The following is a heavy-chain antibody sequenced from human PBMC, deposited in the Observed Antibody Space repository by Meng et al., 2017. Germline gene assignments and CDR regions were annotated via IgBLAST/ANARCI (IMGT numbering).Heavy chain of an antibody. CDR1: GYTFTSYY. Sequence: ASVKVSCKASGYTFTSYYIHWVRQAPGQGLEWMGIINPSSGSTSYAQKFQGRVTMTRDTSTSTVYMELSSLRSEDTAVYYCARSGYSYGPWHYFDYWGQGTLVTVSS. CDR2: INPSSGST. V-gene: IGHV1-46*01. J-gene: IGHJ4*02. D-gene: IGHD5-18*01. CDR3: ARSGYSYGPWHYFDY.